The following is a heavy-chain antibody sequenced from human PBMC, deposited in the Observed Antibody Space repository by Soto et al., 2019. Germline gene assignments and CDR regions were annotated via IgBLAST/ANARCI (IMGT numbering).Heavy chain of an antibody. CDR1: GFTFSSYA. J-gene: IGHJ5*02. D-gene: IGHD4-17*01. CDR2: FSGSGGST. CDR3: AKGHVYWDVGDSSP. V-gene: IGHV3-23*01. Sequence: EVQLLESGGGLVQPGGSLRLSCAASGFTFSSYAMSWVRQAPGKGLGWVSAFSGSGGSTYNADSEKGRFTIPRDNSKNTLYLQMNSLRAEDTAVYYCAKGHVYWDVGDSSPWGQGTLVTVSS.